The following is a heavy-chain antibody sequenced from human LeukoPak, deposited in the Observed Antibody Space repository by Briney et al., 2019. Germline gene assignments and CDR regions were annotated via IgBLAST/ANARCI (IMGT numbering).Heavy chain of an antibody. Sequence: QPGGSLRLSCAASGFTFSSYAMSWVRQAPGKGLEWVSAISGSGGSTYYADSVKGRFTISRDNSKNTLYLQMNSLRAEDTAVYYCAKDLRPTYVGGMGDAFDIWGQGTMVTVSS. J-gene: IGHJ3*02. CDR1: GFTFSSYA. CDR3: AKDLRPTYVGGMGDAFDI. D-gene: IGHD3-16*01. V-gene: IGHV3-23*01. CDR2: ISGSGGST.